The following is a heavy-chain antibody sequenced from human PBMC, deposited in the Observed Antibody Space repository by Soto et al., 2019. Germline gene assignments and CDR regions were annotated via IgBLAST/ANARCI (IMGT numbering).Heavy chain of an antibody. J-gene: IGHJ4*02. CDR1: GFTFSSYA. CDR2: ISGSGGST. Sequence: GESLKISCAGSGFTFSSYAMSWVRQAPGKGLEWVSAISGSGGSTYYADSVKGRFTISRDNSKNTLYLQMDSLRAEDTAVYYCAKWRRWLQSFDYWGQGTLVTVSS. CDR3: AKWRRWLQSFDY. V-gene: IGHV3-23*01. D-gene: IGHD5-12*01.